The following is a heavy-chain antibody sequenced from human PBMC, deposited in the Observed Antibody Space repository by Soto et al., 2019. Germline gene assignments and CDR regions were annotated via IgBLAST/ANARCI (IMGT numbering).Heavy chain of an antibody. CDR1: GGSISSYY. CDR3: ARHTLGYCSGGSGYGNWFDP. Sequence: SETLSLTCTVSGGSISSYYWSWIRQPPGKGLEWIGYIYYSGSTNYNPSLKSRVTISVDTSKNQFSLKLSSVTAADTAVYYCARHTLGYCSGGSGYGNWFDPWGQGTLVTVSS. J-gene: IGHJ5*02. V-gene: IGHV4-59*01. D-gene: IGHD2-15*01. CDR2: IYYSGST.